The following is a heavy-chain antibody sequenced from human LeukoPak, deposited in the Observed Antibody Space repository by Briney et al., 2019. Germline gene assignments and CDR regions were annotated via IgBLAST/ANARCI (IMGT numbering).Heavy chain of an antibody. CDR1: GFTVSSNY. D-gene: IGHD3-9*01. CDR2: IYSGGST. J-gene: IGHJ4*02. Sequence: PGGSLRLSCAASGFTVSSNYMSWVRQAPGKGLEWVSVIYSGGSTYYADSVKGRFTISRHNSKNTLYLQMNSLRAEDTAVYYCARARNYDILTPFGYFDYWGQGTLVTVSS. V-gene: IGHV3-53*04. CDR3: ARARNYDILTPFGYFDY.